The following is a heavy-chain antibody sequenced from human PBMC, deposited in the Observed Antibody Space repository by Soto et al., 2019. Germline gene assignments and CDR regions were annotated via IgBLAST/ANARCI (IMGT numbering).Heavy chain of an antibody. CDR1: GGTFSSYA. CDR3: ARDFSRGLWFGELLYYFDY. Sequence: SVKVSCKASGGTFSSYAISWVRQAPGQGLEWMGGIIPIFGTANYAQKFQGRVTITADESTSTAYMELSSLRSEDTAVYYRARDFSRGLWFGELLYYFDYWGQGTLVTVS. V-gene: IGHV1-69*13. D-gene: IGHD3-10*01. CDR2: IIPIFGTA. J-gene: IGHJ4*02.